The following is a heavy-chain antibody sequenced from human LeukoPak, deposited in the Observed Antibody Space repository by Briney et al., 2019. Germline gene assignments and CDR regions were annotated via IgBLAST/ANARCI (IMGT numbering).Heavy chain of an antibody. CDR2: INPSGGST. Sequence: ASVKVSCKASGYTFTSYYMHWVRQAPGQGLEWMGIINPSGGSTSYAQKFQGRVTMTRDMSTSTAYMELSSLRSEDTAVYYCARVGYSGYDYGSWFDPWGQGTLVTVSS. D-gene: IGHD5-12*01. J-gene: IGHJ5*02. CDR3: ARVGYSGYDYGSWFDP. V-gene: IGHV1-46*01. CDR1: GYTFTSYY.